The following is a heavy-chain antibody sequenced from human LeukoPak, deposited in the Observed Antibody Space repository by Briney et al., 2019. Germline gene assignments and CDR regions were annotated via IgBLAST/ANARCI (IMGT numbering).Heavy chain of an antibody. CDR2: ISYDGSNK. D-gene: IGHD5-18*01. Sequence: GPLRLSCAASGFTFSSYGMHWVRQAPGKGLEWVAVISYDGSNKYYADFEKGQFTICRDNYKNTLYLQMNSLRHEDTAVYYCAKDRGTASVYYYYGMDVWGQGTRVTVSS. J-gene: IGHJ6*01. CDR1: GFTFSSYG. CDR3: AKDRGTASVYYYYGMDV. V-gene: IGHV3-30*18.